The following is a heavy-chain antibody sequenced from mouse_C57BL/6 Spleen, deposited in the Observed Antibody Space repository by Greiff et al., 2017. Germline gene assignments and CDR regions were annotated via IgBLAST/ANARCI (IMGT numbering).Heavy chain of an antibody. CDR1: GFNIKDYY. CDR2: IDPEDGDT. J-gene: IGHJ4*01. V-gene: IGHV14-1*01. D-gene: IGHD2-3*01. Sequence: VQLKQSGAELVRPGASVKLSCTASGFNIKDYYMHWVKQRPEQGLEWIGRIDPEDGDTEYAPKFQGKATMTADTSSNTAYLQLSSLTSEDTAVYYCTTGNDGYYLYAMDYWGQGTSVTVSS. CDR3: TTGNDGYYLYAMDY.